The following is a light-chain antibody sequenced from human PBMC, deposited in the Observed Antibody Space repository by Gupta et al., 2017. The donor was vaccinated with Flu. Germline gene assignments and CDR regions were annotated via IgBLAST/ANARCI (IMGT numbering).Light chain of an antibody. CDR2: DDT. CDR3: QVWDSYSDRV. V-gene: IGLV3-21*02. J-gene: IGLJ3*02. Sequence: GNNIGTNRLQCYQLKPVQAPVLVVCDDTGRPAGIPGRFSGANSGSTATLTISMVEAGEEADYFCQVWDSYSDRVFGGGTSLTVL. CDR1: NIGTNR.